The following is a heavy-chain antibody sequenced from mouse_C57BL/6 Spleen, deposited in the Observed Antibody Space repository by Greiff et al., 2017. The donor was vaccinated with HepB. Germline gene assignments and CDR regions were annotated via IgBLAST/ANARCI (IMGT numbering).Heavy chain of an antibody. CDR2: IWSGGST. D-gene: IGHD1-1*01. V-gene: IGHV2-4*01. CDR1: GFSLTSYG. CDR3: AKNLITTVVAPYYYAMDY. J-gene: IGHJ4*01. Sequence: QVQLKESGPGLVQPSQSLSITCTVSGFSLTSYGVHWVRQPPGKGLEWLGVIWSGGSTDYNAAFISRLSISKDNSKSQVFFKMNSLQADDTAIYYCAKNLITTVVAPYYYAMDYWGQGTSVTVAS.